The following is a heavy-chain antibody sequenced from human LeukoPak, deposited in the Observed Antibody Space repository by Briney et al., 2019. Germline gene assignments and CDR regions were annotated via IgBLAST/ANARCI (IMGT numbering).Heavy chain of an antibody. D-gene: IGHD3-10*01. Sequence: SETLSLTCAVYGGSFSGYYWSWIRQPPGKGLEWIGEINHSGSTNYNPSLKSRVTISVDTSKNQFSLKLSSVTAADTAVYYCATLTRGYYYGSGSYNYWGQETLVTVSS. CDR2: INHSGST. J-gene: IGHJ4*02. CDR3: ATLTRGYYYGSGSYNY. V-gene: IGHV4-34*01. CDR1: GGSFSGYY.